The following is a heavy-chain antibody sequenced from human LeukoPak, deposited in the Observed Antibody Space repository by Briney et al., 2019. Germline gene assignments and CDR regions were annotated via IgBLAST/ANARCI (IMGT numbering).Heavy chain of an antibody. CDR2: IYYSGST. D-gene: IGHD3-10*02. Sequence: SETLSLTCTVSGGSISSSSYYWGWIRQPPGKGLEWIGSIYYSGSTYYNPSLKSRVTISVDTSKNQFSLKLSSVTAADTAVYYCARHDYNVHFDYWGQGTLVTASS. CDR1: GGSISSSSYY. CDR3: ARHDYNVHFDY. J-gene: IGHJ4*02. V-gene: IGHV4-39*01.